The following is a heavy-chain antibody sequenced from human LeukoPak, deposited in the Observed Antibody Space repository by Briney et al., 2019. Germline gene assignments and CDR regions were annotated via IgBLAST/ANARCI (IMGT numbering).Heavy chain of an antibody. Sequence: KSSQTLSLTCTVSGGSISSGDYYWSWIRQPPGKGLEWIGYIYYSGSTYYNPSLKSRVTISVDTSKNQFSLKPSSVTAADTAVYYCARGPSSYDSSAFDYWGQGTLVTVSS. D-gene: IGHD3-22*01. V-gene: IGHV4-30-4*01. CDR1: GGSISSGDYY. CDR2: IYYSGST. J-gene: IGHJ4*02. CDR3: ARGPSSYDSSAFDY.